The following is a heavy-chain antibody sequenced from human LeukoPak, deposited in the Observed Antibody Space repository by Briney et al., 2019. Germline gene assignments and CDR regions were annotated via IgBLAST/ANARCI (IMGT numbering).Heavy chain of an antibody. V-gene: IGHV1-2*02. D-gene: IGHD4-17*01. Sequence: ASVNVSCNASGYTFTDYYIHWLRHPPAQGLEWMGWINPSSGGTSYAQNFQGRVSMTRDTSISTAYMEVSSLRSDDAAVYYCARTVTTRNGYWGQGTLVTVSS. J-gene: IGHJ4*02. CDR1: GYTFTDYY. CDR2: INPSSGGT. CDR3: ARTVTTRNGY.